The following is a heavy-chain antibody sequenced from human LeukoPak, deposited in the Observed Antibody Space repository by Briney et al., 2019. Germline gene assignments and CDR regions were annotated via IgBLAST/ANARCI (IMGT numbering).Heavy chain of an antibody. CDR2: IYYSGST. D-gene: IGHD2-15*01. CDR1: GGSIGSYY. Sequence: SETLSLTCTVSGGSIGSYYWSWIRQPPGKGLEWIGYIYYSGSTNYNPSLKSRVTISVDTSKNQFSLKLSSVTAADTAVYYCARGVCSGGSCRNWFDPWGQGTLVTVSS. V-gene: IGHV4-59*01. J-gene: IGHJ5*02. CDR3: ARGVCSGGSCRNWFDP.